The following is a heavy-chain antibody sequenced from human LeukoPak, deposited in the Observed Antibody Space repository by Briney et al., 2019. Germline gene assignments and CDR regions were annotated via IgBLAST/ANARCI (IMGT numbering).Heavy chain of an antibody. V-gene: IGHV4-59*01. CDR3: ARGIYDILTGYYYFDY. CDR1: GGSISSYY. CDR2: IYYSGST. D-gene: IGHD3-9*01. Sequence: KPSETLSLTCTVSGGSISSYYWSWIRQPPGKGLEWIGYIYYSGSTNYNPSLKSRVTISVDTSKNQFSLKLSSVTAADTAVYYCARGIYDILTGYYYFDYWGQGTLVAVSS. J-gene: IGHJ4*02.